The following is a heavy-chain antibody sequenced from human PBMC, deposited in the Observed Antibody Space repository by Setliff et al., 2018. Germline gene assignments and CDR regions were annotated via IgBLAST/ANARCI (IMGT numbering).Heavy chain of an antibody. Sequence: SETLSLTCAVYGGSFSSFYWSWIRQPPGKGLEWIGYNYHNGNTNFNPSLKTRVTMSVDTSKNQFALNLRSVTAADTAVYYCARLPRTVTHFDYWGQGTLVTVSS. D-gene: IGHD4-17*01. J-gene: IGHJ4*02. CDR3: ARLPRTVTHFDY. CDR1: GGSFSSFY. V-gene: IGHV4-59*01. CDR2: NYHNGNT.